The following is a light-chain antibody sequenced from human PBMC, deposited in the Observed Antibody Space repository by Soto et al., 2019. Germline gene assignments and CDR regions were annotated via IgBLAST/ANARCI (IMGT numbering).Light chain of an antibody. J-gene: IGKJ5*01. V-gene: IGKV1-39*01. CDR2: AAS. CDR3: QQGSAPLLID. CDR1: QSISSY. Sequence: SQSISSYLNWYQLKPGKAPKLLIYAASSLQSVVPSRLSGSGYGTDFSITIRTLYPADRAIYHCQQGSAPLLIDIAQGTRLEIK.